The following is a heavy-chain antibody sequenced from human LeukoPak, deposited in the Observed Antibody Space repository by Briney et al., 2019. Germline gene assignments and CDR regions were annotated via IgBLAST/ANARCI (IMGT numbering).Heavy chain of an antibody. CDR1: GFTFSSYS. V-gene: IGHV3-21*04. D-gene: IGHD2-2*01. CDR3: ARGHYCSSTSCYPYWFDP. Sequence: PGGSLRLSCAASGFTFSSYSMNWVGQAPGKGLEWGSSINSSSSYIYYADSVKGRFTISRDNAKNSLYLKMNSLTAEDTAVYYCARGHYCSSTSCYPYWFDPWGQGTLVTVSS. J-gene: IGHJ5*02. CDR2: INSSSSYI.